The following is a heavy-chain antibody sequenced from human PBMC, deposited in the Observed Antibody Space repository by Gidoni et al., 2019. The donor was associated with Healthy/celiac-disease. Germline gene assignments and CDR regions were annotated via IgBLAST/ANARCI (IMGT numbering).Heavy chain of an antibody. CDR3: ARDREGYYYYGMDV. Sequence: QVQLVQSGAEVKQPGSSVKVSCKASGGTFSSYTISWVRQAPGQGLEWMGRIIPILGIANYAQKFQGRVTITADKSTSTAYMELSSLRSEDTAVYYCARDREGYYYYGMDVWGQGTTVTVSS. CDR1: GGTFSSYT. D-gene: IGHD1-26*01. V-gene: IGHV1-69*08. CDR2: IIPILGIA. J-gene: IGHJ6*02.